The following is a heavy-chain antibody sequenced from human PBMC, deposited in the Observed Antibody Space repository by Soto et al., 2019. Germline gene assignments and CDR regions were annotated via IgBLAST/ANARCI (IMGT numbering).Heavy chain of an antibody. CDR3: AAGFPPDY. CDR1: GFTCSSSW. CDR2: IKGDGSEE. Sequence: EVQLVESGGVLVQPGGSLKVSCAASGFTCSSSWMNGVRQAPGKGLEWVANIKGDGSEEYYVDSVRGRFTISRDNANSSLSLEMNSLRAEDTAVYYCAAGFPPDYWGQGTLVTVSS. J-gene: IGHJ4*02. V-gene: IGHV3-7*01. D-gene: IGHD3-10*01.